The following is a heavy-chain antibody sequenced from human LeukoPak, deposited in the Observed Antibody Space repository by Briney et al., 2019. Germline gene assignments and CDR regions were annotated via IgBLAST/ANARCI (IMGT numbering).Heavy chain of an antibody. Sequence: GGSLRLSCAASSFTFSSYSMNWVRQAPGKGLEWVSFISSSGDTIYYADSVKGRFTISRDNAKSSLYLQMNSLRAEDTAVYYCAREFYAFDIWGQGTMVTVSS. J-gene: IGHJ3*02. V-gene: IGHV3-48*04. CDR3: AREFYAFDI. CDR2: ISSSGDTI. CDR1: SFTFSSYS.